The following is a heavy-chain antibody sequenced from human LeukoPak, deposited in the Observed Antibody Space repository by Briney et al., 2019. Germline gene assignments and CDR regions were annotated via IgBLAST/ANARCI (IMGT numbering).Heavy chain of an antibody. CDR2: ISSSSSTI. J-gene: IGHJ4*02. V-gene: IGHV3-48*01. Sequence: GGSLRLSCAASGFTFSSYSMNWVRQAPGKGLEWVSYISSSSSTIYYADSVKGRFTISRDNAKNSLSLQMNSLRADDTAVYYCARDSTGYYGSGSYFLSGWGQGTLVTVSS. CDR1: GFTFSSYS. CDR3: ARDSTGYYGSGSYFLSG. D-gene: IGHD3-10*01.